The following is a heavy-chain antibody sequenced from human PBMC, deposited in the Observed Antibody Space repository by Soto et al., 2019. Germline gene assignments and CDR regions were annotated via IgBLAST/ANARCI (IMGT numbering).Heavy chain of an antibody. CDR3: ARDPSPYSSGWYEYFQH. CDR2: ISAYNGDT. V-gene: IGHV1-18*01. CDR1: GYTFTNYG. Sequence: ASVKVSCKASGYTFTNYGITWVRQAPGQGLEWMGWISAYNGDTHYTQRLQGRVTMTTDTSTSTAYMELRGLRSDDTAVYYCARDPSPYSSGWYEYFQHWGQGTLVTVSS. J-gene: IGHJ1*01. D-gene: IGHD6-19*01.